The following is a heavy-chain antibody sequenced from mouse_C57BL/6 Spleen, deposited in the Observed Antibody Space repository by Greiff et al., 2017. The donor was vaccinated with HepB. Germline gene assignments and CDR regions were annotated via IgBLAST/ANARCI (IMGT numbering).Heavy chain of an antibody. CDR1: GYAFSSSW. CDR2: IYPGDGDT. D-gene: IGHD2-3*01. CDR3: ARGNYDGYPAWFAY. V-gene: IGHV1-82*01. J-gene: IGHJ3*01. Sequence: QVQLQQSGPELVKPGASVKISCKASGYAFSSSWMNWVKQRPGKGLEWIGRIYPGDGDTNYNGKFKGKATLTADKSSSTAYMQLSSLTSEDSAVYFCARGNYDGYPAWFAYWGQGTLVTVSA.